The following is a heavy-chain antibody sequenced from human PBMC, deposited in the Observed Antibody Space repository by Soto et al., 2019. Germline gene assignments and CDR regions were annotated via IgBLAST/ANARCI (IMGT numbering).Heavy chain of an antibody. CDR3: AREPNYKSSSSHDLFDY. J-gene: IGHJ4*02. CDR2: IIPIFGTA. Sequence: VASVKVSCKASGGTFSSYAISWVRQAPGQGLEWMGGIIPIFGTANYAQKFQGRVTITADESTSTAYMELSSLRSEDTAVYYCAREPNYKSSSSHDLFDYWGQGTLVTVS. D-gene: IGHD6-6*01. CDR1: GGTFSSYA. V-gene: IGHV1-69*13.